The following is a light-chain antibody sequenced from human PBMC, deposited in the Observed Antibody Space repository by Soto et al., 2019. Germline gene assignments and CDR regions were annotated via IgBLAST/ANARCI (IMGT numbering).Light chain of an antibody. CDR1: QSVSSSY. V-gene: IGKV3-20*01. Sequence: EIVLTQSPGTLSLSPGERATLFCRASQSVSSSYLAWYQQKPGQTPRLLIHGASSRATGIPDRFSGSGSGTDFTRMISRLEPEDFEVYYCQQYGSSPATFGQGTKVEIK. CDR3: QQYGSSPAT. CDR2: GAS. J-gene: IGKJ1*01.